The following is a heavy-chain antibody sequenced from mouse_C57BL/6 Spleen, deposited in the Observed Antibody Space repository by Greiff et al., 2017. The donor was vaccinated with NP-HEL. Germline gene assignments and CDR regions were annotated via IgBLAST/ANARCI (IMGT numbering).Heavy chain of an antibody. CDR1: GFTFSDYG. CDR3: ARDTTVVATLHWYFDV. D-gene: IGHD1-1*01. J-gene: IGHJ1*03. CDR2: ISSGSSTI. V-gene: IGHV5-17*01. Sequence: EVKLMESGGGLVKPGGSLKLSCAASGFTFSDYGMHWVRQAPEKGLEWVAYISSGSSTIYYADTVKGRFTISRDNAKNTLFLQMTSLRSEDTAMYYCARDTTVVATLHWYFDVWGTGTTVTVSS.